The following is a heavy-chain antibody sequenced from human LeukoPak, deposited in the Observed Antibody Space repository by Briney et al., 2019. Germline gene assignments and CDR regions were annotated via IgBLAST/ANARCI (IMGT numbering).Heavy chain of an antibody. Sequence: GGSLRLSCSASGFTFSSYAMHWVRQAPGKGLEYVSAISSNGGSTYYADSVMGRFTISRDNSKNTLYLQMSSLRAEDTAVYYCVKDQYTAMPDAFDIWGQGTMVTVSS. V-gene: IGHV3-64D*06. CDR2: ISSNGGST. J-gene: IGHJ3*02. CDR1: GFTFSSYA. D-gene: IGHD5-18*01. CDR3: VKDQYTAMPDAFDI.